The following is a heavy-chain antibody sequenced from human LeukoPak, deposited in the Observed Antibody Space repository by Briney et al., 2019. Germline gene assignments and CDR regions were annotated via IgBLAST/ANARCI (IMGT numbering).Heavy chain of an antibody. V-gene: IGHV3-23*01. J-gene: IGHJ4*02. CDR3: ATPPTVTRNY. Sequence: PGGSLRLSCAASGFTFSNYGMSWVRQAPGKGLEWVSSISGSGGRTYHADSVKGRFTISRDNSKNTLYLQMNSLRAEDTAVYYCATPPTVTRNYWGQGILVTVSS. CDR1: GFTFSNYG. D-gene: IGHD4-17*01. CDR2: ISGSGGRT.